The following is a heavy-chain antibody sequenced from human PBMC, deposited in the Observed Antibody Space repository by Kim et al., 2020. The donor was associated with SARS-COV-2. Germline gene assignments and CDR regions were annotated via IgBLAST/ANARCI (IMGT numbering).Heavy chain of an antibody. CDR3: ARDLSVGGVIVLPFDY. D-gene: IGHD3-16*02. CDR2: IYYSGST. Sequence: SETLSLTCTVSGGSISSSSYYWGWIRQPPGKGLEWIGSIYYSGSTYYNPSLKSRVTISVDTSKNQFSLKLSSVTAADTAVYYCARDLSVGGVIVLPFDYWGQGTLVTVSS. CDR1: GGSISSSSYY. V-gene: IGHV4-39*07. J-gene: IGHJ4*02.